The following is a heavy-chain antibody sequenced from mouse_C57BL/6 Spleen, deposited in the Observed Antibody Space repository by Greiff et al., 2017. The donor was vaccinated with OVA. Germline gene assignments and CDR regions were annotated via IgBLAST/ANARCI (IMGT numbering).Heavy chain of an antibody. V-gene: IGHV1-52*01. CDR3: ARGYGPPAY. D-gene: IGHD1-1*02. CDR1: GYTFTSYW. J-gene: IGHJ3*01. CDR2: IDPSDSET. Sequence: QVQLKQPGAELVRPGSSVKLSCKASGYTFTSYWMHWVKQRPIQGLEWIGNIDPSDSETHYNQKFKDKATLTVDKSSSTAYMQLSSLTSEDSAVYYCARGYGPPAYWGQGTLVTVSA.